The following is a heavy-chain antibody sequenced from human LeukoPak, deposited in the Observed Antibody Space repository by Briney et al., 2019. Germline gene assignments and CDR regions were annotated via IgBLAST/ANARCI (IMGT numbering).Heavy chain of an antibody. V-gene: IGHV3-7*01. CDR1: GFTLSYYW. CDR2: IKQDGSEK. Sequence: GGSLRLSCAASGFTLSYYWMSWVRQAPGKGLEWVANIKQDGSEKYYVDSVKGRFTISRDNAKNSLYLQMNSLRAEDTAVYYCARDRIEDTAMVHANLGYYYMDVWGKGTTVTVSS. J-gene: IGHJ6*03. CDR3: ARDRIEDTAMVHANLGYYYMDV. D-gene: IGHD5-18*01.